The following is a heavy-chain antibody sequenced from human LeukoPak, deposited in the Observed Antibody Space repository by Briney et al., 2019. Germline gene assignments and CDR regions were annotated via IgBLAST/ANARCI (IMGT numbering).Heavy chain of an antibody. Sequence: GGSLRLSCAASGFTFSNYELNWVRQAPGKGLEWLSCISHRDGTIYYADSVKGRFTISRDNAKNSLYLQMNSLRAEDTAIYYCARDGYQLGYWGQGTLVTVPS. CDR2: ISHRDGTI. V-gene: IGHV3-48*03. CDR1: GFTFSNYE. CDR3: ARDGYQLGY. D-gene: IGHD5-18*01. J-gene: IGHJ4*02.